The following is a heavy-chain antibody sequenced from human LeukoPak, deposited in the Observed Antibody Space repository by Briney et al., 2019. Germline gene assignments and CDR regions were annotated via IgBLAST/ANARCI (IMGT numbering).Heavy chain of an antibody. CDR2: LYWDDDK. CDR1: GFSLSTSAVG. CDR3: AHRAYGSGTPTPNAFDI. J-gene: IGHJ3*02. D-gene: IGHD3-10*01. Sequence: ASAPTLVNPTQTLTLTCTFSGFSLSTSAVGVGWIRQPPGKALEWLALLYWDDDKRYSPSLKSRLTITKDTSKSQVVLTMTNMDPVDTATYYCAHRAYGSGTPTPNAFDIWGQGTMVTVSS. V-gene: IGHV2-5*02.